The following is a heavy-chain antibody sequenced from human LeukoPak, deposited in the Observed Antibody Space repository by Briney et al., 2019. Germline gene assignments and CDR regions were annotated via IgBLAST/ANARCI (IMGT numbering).Heavy chain of an antibody. J-gene: IGHJ4*02. V-gene: IGHV3-15*01. D-gene: IGHD2-2*01. CDR1: GFTFSNAW. CDR3: STMTVVPTDY. CDR2: IKSKTEGGTT. Sequence: PGGSLRLSCAASGFTFSNAWMSWVRQAPGKGLEGIGRIKSKTEGGTTDYAAPVKGRVTISRDDSKNTLYLQMNSLKTEDTAVYYCSTMTVVPTDYWGQGTLVTVSS.